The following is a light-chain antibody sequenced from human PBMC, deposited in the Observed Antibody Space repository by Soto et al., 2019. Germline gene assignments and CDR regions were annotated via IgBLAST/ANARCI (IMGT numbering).Light chain of an antibody. CDR2: DVN. CDR1: SSHVGGYNY. CDR3: CSYAGSYTWV. V-gene: IGLV2-11*01. J-gene: IGLJ3*02. Sequence: QSVLTQPRSGCGSPGQSVTISCTGTSSHVGGYNYVSWYQQHPGKAPRLMIYDVNKRPSGVPDRFSGCKSGNTASLTISGLQAEDEADYYCCSYAGSYTWVFGGGTKVTVL.